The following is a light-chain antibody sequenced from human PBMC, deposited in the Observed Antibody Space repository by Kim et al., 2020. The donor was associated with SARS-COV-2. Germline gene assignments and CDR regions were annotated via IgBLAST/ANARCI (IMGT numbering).Light chain of an antibody. CDR3: QQYYSTPDT. CDR2: WAS. CDR1: QSVLYSSNNKNY. V-gene: IGKV4-1*01. J-gene: IGKJ5*01. Sequence: ATIKCKSSQSVLYSSNNKNYLAWYQQKPGQPPKLLIYWASTRESGVPDRFSGSGSGTDFTLTISSLQAEDVAVYYCQQYYSTPDTFGQRTRLEIK.